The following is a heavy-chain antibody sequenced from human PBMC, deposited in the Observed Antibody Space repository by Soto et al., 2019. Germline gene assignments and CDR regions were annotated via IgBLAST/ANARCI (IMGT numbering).Heavy chain of an antibody. CDR3: ARDLTAPIVVVPAAKGYGMDV. Sequence: ASVKVSCKASGYTFTSYGISWVRQAPGQGLEWMGWISAYNGNTNYAQKLQGRVTMTTDTSTSTAYMELRSLRSDDTVVYYCARDLTAPIVVVPAAKGYGMDVWGQGTTVTVSS. D-gene: IGHD2-2*01. V-gene: IGHV1-18*04. CDR2: ISAYNGNT. J-gene: IGHJ6*02. CDR1: GYTFTSYG.